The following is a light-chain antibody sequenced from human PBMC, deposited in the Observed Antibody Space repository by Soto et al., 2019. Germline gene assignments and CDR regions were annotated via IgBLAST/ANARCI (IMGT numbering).Light chain of an antibody. J-gene: IGKJ5*01. CDR3: QQSLTMPIT. Sequence: DIQMTQSPASLSVSVGDRVTITCRASQSINNYLNWYLQRPGQAPKLLIRSASTLQRGVPSRFSGSGSRTEFTLTIADLQPDDFGTYYCQQSLTMPITFGHRTRLET. V-gene: IGKV1-39*01. CDR2: SAS. CDR1: QSINNY.